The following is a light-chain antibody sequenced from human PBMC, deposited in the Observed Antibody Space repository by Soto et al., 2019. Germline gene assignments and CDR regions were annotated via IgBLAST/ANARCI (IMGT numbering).Light chain of an antibody. CDR3: LQHNSYPLT. V-gene: IGKV1-17*03. J-gene: IGKJ4*01. CDR2: ETS. CDR1: QDISRF. Sequence: DVQMTQSPSAMSASVGDRVTITCRATQDISRFVAWFQQKPGKAPERLIYETSTLQPGVPSRFSGSGSGTEFTLTISSLQPEDFATYYCLQHNSYPLTFGGGTKVDNK.